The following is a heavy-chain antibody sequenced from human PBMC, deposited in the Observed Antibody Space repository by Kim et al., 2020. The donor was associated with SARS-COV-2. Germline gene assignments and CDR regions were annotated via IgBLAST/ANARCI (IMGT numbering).Heavy chain of an antibody. V-gene: IGHV1-3*01. Sequence: ASVKVSCKASGYTFTSYAMHWVRQAPGQRLEWMGWINAGNGNTKYSQKFQGRVTITRDTSASTAYMELSSLGTEDTAVYYCARGRKNYYDSSGNLNWFDPWGQGTLVTVPS. D-gene: IGHD3-22*01. CDR3: ARGRKNYYDSSGNLNWFDP. CDR1: GYTFTSYA. CDR2: INAGNGNT. J-gene: IGHJ5*02.